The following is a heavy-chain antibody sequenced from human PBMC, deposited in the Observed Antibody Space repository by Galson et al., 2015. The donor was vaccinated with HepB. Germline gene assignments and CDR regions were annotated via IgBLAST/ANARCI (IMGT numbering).Heavy chain of an antibody. CDR3: ARVPEGFYYFYGLDV. CDR2: IKDDGSEK. J-gene: IGHJ6*02. CDR1: GFTFSSYW. Sequence: SLRLSCAASGFTFSSYWMTWVRQAPGKGLEWVANIKDDGSEKYYVDSVKGRFTLSRDNAKNSLSLEMNSLRAEDTAVYYCARVPEGFYYFYGLDVWGQGTTGTVSS. D-gene: IGHD3/OR15-3a*01. V-gene: IGHV3-7*03.